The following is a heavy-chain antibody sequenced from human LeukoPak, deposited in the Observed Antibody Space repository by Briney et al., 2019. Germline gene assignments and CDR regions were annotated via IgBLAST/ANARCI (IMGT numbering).Heavy chain of an antibody. CDR2: IYYSGST. V-gene: IGHV4-30-4*07. Sequence: PSGTLSLTCAVSGGSIRSGGYSWSWIRQPPGKGLEWIGYIYYSGSTYYNPSLKSRVTISVDTSKNQFSLKLSSMTAADTAVYYCARAPFSSSFYFDYWGQGTLVTVSS. CDR3: ARAPFSSSFYFDY. D-gene: IGHD6-6*01. J-gene: IGHJ4*02. CDR1: GGSIRSGGYS.